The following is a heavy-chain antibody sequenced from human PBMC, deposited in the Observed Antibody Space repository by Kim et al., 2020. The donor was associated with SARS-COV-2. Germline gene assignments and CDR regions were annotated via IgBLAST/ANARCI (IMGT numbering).Heavy chain of an antibody. J-gene: IGHJ4*02. V-gene: IGHV3-48*03. CDR3: ARTNGGYGGARGSDY. Sequence: GGSLRLSCAASGFTFSSYEMNWVRQAPGKGPEWISNISSSATTIQDADSVKGRFTISRDNAKNLLYLQMSSLRAEDTAVYYCARTNGGYGGARGSDYWGQGTLVTVSS. CDR1: GFTFSSYE. D-gene: IGHD5-12*01. CDR2: ISSSATTI.